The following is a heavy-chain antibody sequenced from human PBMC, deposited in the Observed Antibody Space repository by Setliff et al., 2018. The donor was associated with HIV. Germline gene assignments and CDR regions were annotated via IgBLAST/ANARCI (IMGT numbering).Heavy chain of an antibody. CDR3: ARGATLLPGYSDRWEYFYMDV. D-gene: IGHD5-12*01. CDR1: GGSFSEYY. CDR2: INHSGST. J-gene: IGHJ6*03. Sequence: SETLSLTCAVYGGSFSEYYWSWIRQSPGKGLEWIGEINHSGSTHYNPPLKSRATISVDTSKNQFSLRLHSVTAADTAVYYCARGATLLPGYSDRWEYFYMDVWGKGATVTVSS. V-gene: IGHV4-34*01.